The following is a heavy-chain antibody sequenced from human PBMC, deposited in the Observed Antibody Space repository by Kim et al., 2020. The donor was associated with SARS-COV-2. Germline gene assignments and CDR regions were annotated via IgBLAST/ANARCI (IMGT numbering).Heavy chain of an antibody. Sequence: GGSLRLSCVASGFIFSNYAMIWVRQAPGKGLEWVSAISGGGGSTYYADSVKGRFTISRDNSKNTLYVQLNSLRAEDTAVYYCAKERAVAMVRGVIGHWGQGTLVTVSS. CDR1: GFIFSNYA. D-gene: IGHD3-10*01. CDR2: ISGGGGST. J-gene: IGHJ4*02. V-gene: IGHV3-23*01. CDR3: AKERAVAMVRGVIGH.